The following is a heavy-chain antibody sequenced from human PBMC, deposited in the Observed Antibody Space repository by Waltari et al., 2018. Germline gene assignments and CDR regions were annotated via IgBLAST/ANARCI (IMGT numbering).Heavy chain of an antibody. CDR1: GYPISSGYY. V-gene: IGHV4-38-2*01. Sequence: QVQLQESDQGLVKTTETLSLTCAVSGYPISSGYYWGWIRQPPGKGLEWIGTIYHSGSTYYNPSLKSRVTISVDTSKNQFSLKLSSVTAADTAVYYCARVPMVRGVLAFMDVWGQGTTVTVSS. D-gene: IGHD3-10*01. CDR3: ARVPMVRGVLAFMDV. CDR2: IYHSGST. J-gene: IGHJ6*02.